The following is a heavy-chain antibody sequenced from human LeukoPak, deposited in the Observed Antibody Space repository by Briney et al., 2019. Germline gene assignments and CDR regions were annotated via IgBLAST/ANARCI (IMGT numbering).Heavy chain of an antibody. CDR1: GFTFSNAW. CDR2: IKSKTDGGTT. D-gene: IGHD3-22*01. Sequence: GSLRLSCAASGFTFSNAWMSWVRQAPGKGLEWVGRIKSKTDGGTTDYAAPVKGRFTISRDDSKNTLYLQMNSLKTEDTAVYYCTTDSMIVVVISNYWGQGTLVTVSS. CDR3: TTDSMIVVVISNY. V-gene: IGHV3-15*01. J-gene: IGHJ4*02.